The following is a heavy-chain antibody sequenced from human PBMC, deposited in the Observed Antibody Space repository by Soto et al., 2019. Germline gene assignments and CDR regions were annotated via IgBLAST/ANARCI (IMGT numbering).Heavy chain of an antibody. CDR2: ISAYNGNT. CDR3: AIDLDGSGSYYTDY. Sequence: QVQLVQSGAEVKKPGASVKVSCKASGYMFVTYGINWVRQAPGQGLEWMGWISAYNGNTKYAQNLQGRVTMTTDASTSTAYMEMRSLRSDDTAVSYCAIDLDGSGSYYTDYWGPGTLVTVSS. J-gene: IGHJ4*02. V-gene: IGHV1-18*01. D-gene: IGHD3-10*01. CDR1: GYMFVTYG.